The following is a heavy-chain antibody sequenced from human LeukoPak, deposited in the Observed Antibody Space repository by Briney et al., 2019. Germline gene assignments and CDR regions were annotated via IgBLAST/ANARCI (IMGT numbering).Heavy chain of an antibody. CDR2: MNPNSGNT. J-gene: IGHJ4*02. CDR1: GGTFSSYA. D-gene: IGHD5-18*01. V-gene: IGHV1-8*02. CDR3: ARHNTAMALDY. Sequence: ASVKVSCKASGGTFSSYAISWVRQATGQGLEWMGWMNPNSGNTGYAQKFQGRVTMTRNTSISTAYMELSSLRSEDTAVYYCARHNTAMALDYWGQGTLVTVSS.